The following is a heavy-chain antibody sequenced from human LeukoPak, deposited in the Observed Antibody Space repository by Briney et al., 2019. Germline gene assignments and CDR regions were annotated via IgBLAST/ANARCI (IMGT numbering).Heavy chain of an antibody. V-gene: IGHV1-69*01. Sequence: SVKVSCKASGDNFNSYAISWVRQAPGQGLEWMGGTIPIFDTADYAQKFQDRVTITADESTSTAYMELSSLRSEDTAVYYCARRPYKYYDILTGYYRSEFEYWGQGTLVTVSS. J-gene: IGHJ4*02. D-gene: IGHD3-9*01. CDR2: TIPIFDTA. CDR1: GDNFNSYA. CDR3: ARRPYKYYDILTGYYRSEFEY.